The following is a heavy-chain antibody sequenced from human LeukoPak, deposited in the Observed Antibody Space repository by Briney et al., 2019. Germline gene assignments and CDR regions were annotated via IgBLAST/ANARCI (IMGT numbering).Heavy chain of an antibody. D-gene: IGHD6-13*01. CDR2: INHSGST. CDR1: GGSFSGYY. Sequence: SETLSLTCAVYGGSFSGYYWSWIRQPPGKGLEWIGEINHSGSTNYNPSLKSRVTISVDTSKNQFSLKLSSVTAADTAVYYCARYSGYSSSWYHPRGRYFDLWGRGTLVTVSS. V-gene: IGHV4-34*01. CDR3: ARYSGYSSSWYHPRGRYFDL. J-gene: IGHJ2*01.